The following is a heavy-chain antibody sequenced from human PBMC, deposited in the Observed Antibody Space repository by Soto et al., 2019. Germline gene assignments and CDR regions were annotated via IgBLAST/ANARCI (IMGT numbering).Heavy chain of an antibody. CDR1: GASVNNRNYH. CDR3: AVLLAGGGGDGN. CDR2: VQNGGTT. J-gene: IGHJ4*02. V-gene: IGHV4-61*01. Sequence: QVQLQESGPGLVKPSETLSLTCTVSGASVNNRNYHWSWIRQPPGRGLEWIGQVQNGGTTEFDSPSLKYRLPFSIDASKNQFSLKLNSVTAADTAIYYCAVLLAGGGGDGNWGQGTLVTVSS. D-gene: IGHD3-10*01.